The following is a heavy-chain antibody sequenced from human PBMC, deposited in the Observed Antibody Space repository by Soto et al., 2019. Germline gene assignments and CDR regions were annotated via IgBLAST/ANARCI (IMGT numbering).Heavy chain of an antibody. CDR3: ARGQRHDSSGYYSYWFDP. CDR1: GGSISSYY. J-gene: IGHJ5*02. V-gene: IGHV4-59*01. Sequence: SEALSLTCTVSGGSISSYYWSWILQPPWKGLEWIGYIYYSGSTNYNPSLKSRVTISVDTSKNQFSLKLSSVTAADTAVYYCARGQRHDSSGYYSYWFDPWGQGTLVTVS. CDR2: IYYSGST. D-gene: IGHD3-22*01.